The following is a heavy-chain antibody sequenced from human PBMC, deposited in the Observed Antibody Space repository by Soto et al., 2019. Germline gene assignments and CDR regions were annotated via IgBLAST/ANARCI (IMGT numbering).Heavy chain of an antibody. D-gene: IGHD2-8*01. CDR3: ARGVENIVLVLDVFGYYGMDV. Sequence: RASVKVSCRASGYRFTSYAIYWVRQAPGQRHERMGWINAGHGNTKYSQKFQGRVTMTSDTSASTAYMELSRLRSEDTAVEFCARGVENIVLVLDVFGYYGMDVGGQGTSVTVSS. V-gene: IGHV1-3*01. J-gene: IGHJ6*02. CDR1: GYRFTSYA. CDR2: INAGHGNT.